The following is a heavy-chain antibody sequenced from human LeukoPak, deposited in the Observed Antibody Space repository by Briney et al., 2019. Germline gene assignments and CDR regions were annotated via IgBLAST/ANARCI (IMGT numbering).Heavy chain of an antibody. J-gene: IGHJ4*02. V-gene: IGHV3-21*01. CDR2: ISSSGSYI. CDR1: GFSFISYS. Sequence: GGSLRLSCAASGFSFISYSMNWVRQAPGKGLEWVASISSSGSYIYYADSVKGRFTISRDNAKNSLYLQMNSLRAEDTAVYCCARDLNTSPVAATFWYWGQGTLVTVSS. CDR3: ARDLNTSPVAATFWY. D-gene: IGHD6-19*01.